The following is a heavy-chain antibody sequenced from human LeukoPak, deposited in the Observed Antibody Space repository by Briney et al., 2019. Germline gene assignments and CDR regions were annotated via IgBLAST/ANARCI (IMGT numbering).Heavy chain of an antibody. CDR2: IIPIFGTA. J-gene: IGHJ4*02. CDR1: GGTFSSYA. CDR3: ARELYCSSTSCYRVLDY. V-gene: IGHV1-69*05. D-gene: IGHD2-2*01. Sequence: SVKVSCKASGGTFSSYAISWVRQAPGQGLEWMGRIIPIFGTANYAQKFQGRVTITTDESTSTAYMELSSLRSEDTAVYYCARELYCSSTSCYRVLDYWGQETLVTVSS.